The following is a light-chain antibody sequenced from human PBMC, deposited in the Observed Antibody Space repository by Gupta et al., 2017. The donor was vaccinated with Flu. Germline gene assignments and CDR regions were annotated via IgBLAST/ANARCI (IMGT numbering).Light chain of an antibody. CDR3: QQSYRTPFT. CDR2: DAS. CDR1: QSISTY. J-gene: IGKJ5*01. V-gene: IGKV1-39*01. Sequence: DIQMTQSPSSLSASVGDKVTMTCRASQSISTYLNWYQQKVGKAPKLLISDASSLQSGVPSRFSGRGSGTDFSLTISSLQPEDFATYHCQQSYRTPFTFGQGTRLEIK.